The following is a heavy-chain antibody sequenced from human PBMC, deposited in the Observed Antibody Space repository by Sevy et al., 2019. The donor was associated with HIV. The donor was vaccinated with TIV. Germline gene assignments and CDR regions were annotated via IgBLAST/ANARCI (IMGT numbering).Heavy chain of an antibody. CDR1: GYTFTGYY. J-gene: IGHJ4*02. CDR2: INPNSGGT. CDR3: ARNYDSSGYYVY. D-gene: IGHD3-22*01. Sequence: ASVKVSCKASGYTFTGYYMHWVRQAPGQGLEWMGWINPNSGGTNYAQKFQGRFTMTRDTSISTAYMELSRLRSDDTAVYYCARNYDSSGYYVYWGQGTLVTVSS. V-gene: IGHV1-2*02.